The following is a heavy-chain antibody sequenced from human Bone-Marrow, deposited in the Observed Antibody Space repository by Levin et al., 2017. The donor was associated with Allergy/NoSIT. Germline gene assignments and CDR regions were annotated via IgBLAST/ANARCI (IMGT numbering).Heavy chain of an antibody. CDR2: ISAGGENT. CDR3: AKERIGYCTGGVCPPVMGQFDF. CDR1: GFTFSSNA. J-gene: IGHJ4*02. V-gene: IGHV3-23*01. D-gene: IGHD2-8*02. Sequence: PGGSLRLSCAASGFTFSSNAMTWVRQAPGKGLDWVSAISAGGENTYYADSVKGRFTISRDNSKNTLYLQMNSLRAEDTAIYYCAKERIGYCTGGVCPPVMGQFDFWGQGNLVTVSS.